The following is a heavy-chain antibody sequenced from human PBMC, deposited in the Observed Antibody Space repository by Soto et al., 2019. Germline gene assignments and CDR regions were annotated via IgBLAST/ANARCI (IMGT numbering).Heavy chain of an antibody. Sequence: PSETLSLTCTVSGGSISSYYWSWIRQPPGKGLEWIGYIYYSGNTYYNPSLKSRVTISVDTSKNQFSLKLSSVTAADTAVYYCARRYGVAFDIWGQGTMVTVSS. V-gene: IGHV4-59*08. CDR3: ARRYGVAFDI. CDR1: GGSISSYY. J-gene: IGHJ3*02. D-gene: IGHD3-10*01. CDR2: IYYSGNT.